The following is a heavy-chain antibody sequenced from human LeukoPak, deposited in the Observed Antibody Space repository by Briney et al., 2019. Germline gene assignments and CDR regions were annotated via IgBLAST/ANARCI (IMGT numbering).Heavy chain of an antibody. CDR2: INPSGGST. Sequence: ASVKVSCKASGYTFTSYYMHWVRQAPGQGLEWMGIINPSGGSTSYAQKFQGRVTITADESTSTAYMELSSLRSEDTAVYYCARVARGDYFDYWGQGTLVTVSS. V-gene: IGHV1-46*01. CDR1: GYTFTSYY. J-gene: IGHJ4*02. CDR3: ARVARGDYFDY.